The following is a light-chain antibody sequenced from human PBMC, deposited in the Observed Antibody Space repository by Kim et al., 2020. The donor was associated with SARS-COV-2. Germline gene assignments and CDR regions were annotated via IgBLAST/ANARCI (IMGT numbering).Light chain of an antibody. J-gene: IGLJ3*02. CDR3: GTWDTSLSADWV. CDR2: DNN. CDR1: SSNIGNNY. Sequence: QSVLTQPPSVSAAPGQKVTISCSGSSSNIGNNYVSWYQQLPGTAPKLLIYDNNKRPSGIPDRFSGSKSGTSATLGITGLQTGDEADYYCGTWDTSLSADWVFGRGTQLTVL. V-gene: IGLV1-51*01.